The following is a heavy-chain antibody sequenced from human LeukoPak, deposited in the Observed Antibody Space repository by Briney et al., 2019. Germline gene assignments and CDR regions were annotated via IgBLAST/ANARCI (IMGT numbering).Heavy chain of an antibody. D-gene: IGHD3-10*01. CDR1: GGSISSYY. CDR3: ASSGGLLWFGEPANDAFDI. Sequence: SETLSLTCTVSGGSISSYYWSWIRQPAGKGLEWIGRIYTSGSTNYNLSLKSRVTMSVDTSKNQFSLKLSSVTAADTAVYYCASSGGLLWFGEPANDAFDIWGQGTMVTVSS. J-gene: IGHJ3*02. V-gene: IGHV4-4*07. CDR2: IYTSGST.